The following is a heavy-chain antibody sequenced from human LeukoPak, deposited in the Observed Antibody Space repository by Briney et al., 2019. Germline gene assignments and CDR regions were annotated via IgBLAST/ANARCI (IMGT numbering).Heavy chain of an antibody. Sequence: PGGSLRLSCAASGFTFSSYGMHWVRQAPGKGLEWVAVISYDGSNKYYADSVKGRFTISRDNSKSTLYLQMNSLRAEDTAVCYCAKDLDGDSNYWGQGTLVTVSS. CDR1: GFTFSSYG. V-gene: IGHV3-30*18. D-gene: IGHD2-21*01. CDR3: AKDLDGDSNY. J-gene: IGHJ4*02. CDR2: ISYDGSNK.